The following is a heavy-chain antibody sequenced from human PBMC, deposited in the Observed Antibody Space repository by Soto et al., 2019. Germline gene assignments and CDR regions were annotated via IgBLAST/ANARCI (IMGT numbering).Heavy chain of an antibody. J-gene: IGHJ4*02. CDR3: ASNPAIGYSGNDVDS. V-gene: IGHV4-4*02. Sequence: SETLSLTCAVSGGTVSSDNWWIWVRQPPGRGLEWIGELFHRGDTNYNPSLRSRVTISIDKSKNQFSLKVNSVTAADTAVYYCASNPAIGYSGNDVDSWGQGTLVTVSS. D-gene: IGHD5-12*01. CDR2: LFHRGDT. CDR1: GGTVSSDNW.